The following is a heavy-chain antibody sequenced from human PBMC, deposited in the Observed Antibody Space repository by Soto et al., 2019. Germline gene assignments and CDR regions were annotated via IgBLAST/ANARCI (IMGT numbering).Heavy chain of an antibody. V-gene: IGHV1-2*02. CDR2: INPNSGGT. Sequence: GASVKFSCKASGYTFTGYYMHWLRQVPGQGLEWMGLINPNSGGTNYAQKFQGRVTMTRDTSISTAYMELSRLRSDDTAVYYCARESVVVVPAAIRDYYYYGMDVWGQGTTVTVS. CDR1: GYTFTGYY. CDR3: ARESVVVVPAAIRDYYYYGMDV. D-gene: IGHD2-2*02. J-gene: IGHJ6*02.